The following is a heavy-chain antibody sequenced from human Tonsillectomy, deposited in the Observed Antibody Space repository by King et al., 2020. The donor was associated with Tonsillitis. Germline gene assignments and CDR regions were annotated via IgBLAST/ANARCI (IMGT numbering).Heavy chain of an antibody. J-gene: IGHJ4*02. D-gene: IGHD3-22*01. Sequence: VQLVESGGGLVQPGGSLRLSCAASGFSFSSYWMHWVRQGPGKGLVWVSRSNSDGSSTSYADSVKGRFTISSENAKNKLYLQMNSLRAEDTAVYYCARGPRNYYDSSGLDNWRQGTLVIVSS. CDR3: ARGPRNYYDSSGLDN. CDR2: SNSDGSST. CDR1: GFSFSSYW. V-gene: IGHV3-74*01.